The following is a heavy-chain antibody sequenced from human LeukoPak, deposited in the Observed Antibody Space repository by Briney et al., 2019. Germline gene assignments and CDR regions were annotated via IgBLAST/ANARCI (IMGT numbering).Heavy chain of an antibody. V-gene: IGHV4-4*07. Sequence: SETLSLXCTVSGGSISSYYWSWIRQPAGKGLEWIGRIYTSGSTNYNPSLKSRVTMSVDTSKNQFSLKLSSVTAADTAVYYCARVGYDSSGSSPKETNNWFDPWGQGTLVTVSS. CDR1: GGSISSYY. CDR2: IYTSGST. D-gene: IGHD3-22*01. CDR3: ARVGYDSSGSSPKETNNWFDP. J-gene: IGHJ5*02.